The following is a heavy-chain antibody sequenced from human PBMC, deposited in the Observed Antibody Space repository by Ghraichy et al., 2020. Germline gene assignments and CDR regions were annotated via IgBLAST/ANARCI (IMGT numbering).Heavy chain of an antibody. V-gene: IGHV3-23*01. CDR2: IYGGGVGT. Sequence: GGSLRLSCAASGFPFSSYAMSWVRQTPGKGLEWLSAIYGGGVGTYYADSVKGRFTISRDNSKNTLYIQMNSLRADDTAVYYCVKNGGMETGKYYFAYWAQGTLLTVSS. J-gene: IGHJ4*02. CDR3: VKNGGMETGKYYFAY. CDR1: GFPFSSYA. D-gene: IGHD1-14*01.